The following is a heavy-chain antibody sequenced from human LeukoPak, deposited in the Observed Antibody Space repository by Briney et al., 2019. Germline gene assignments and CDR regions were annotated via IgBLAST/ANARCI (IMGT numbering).Heavy chain of an antibody. CDR2: ISDSGRNT. CDR1: GFTFSTCA. D-gene: IGHD4-23*01. V-gene: IGHV3-23*01. Sequence: GGSLRISCAASGFTFSTCAMSWVGQAPGKGPEWVSAISDSGRNTYYVDSGKGRFTIYRDNSKNMMYLQMDSLRVEDTDIYFCARVGLRNAYGGRDYWGQGTLVTVSS. CDR3: ARVGLRNAYGGRDY. J-gene: IGHJ4*02.